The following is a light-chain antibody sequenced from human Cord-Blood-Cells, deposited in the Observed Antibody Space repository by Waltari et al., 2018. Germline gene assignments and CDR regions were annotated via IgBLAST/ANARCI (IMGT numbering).Light chain of an antibody. CDR1: QSISSY. J-gene: IGKJ5*01. Sequence: DIQMTQSPSSLSASVGDRVTITCRASQSISSYLNWYQQKPGKAPKLLIYAASSLQSGVPSRFSGSGSGTDFTLTISSLQPEDFATYYCQQSYSTPPTLGQGT. CDR3: QQSYSTPPT. CDR2: AAS. V-gene: IGKV1-39*01.